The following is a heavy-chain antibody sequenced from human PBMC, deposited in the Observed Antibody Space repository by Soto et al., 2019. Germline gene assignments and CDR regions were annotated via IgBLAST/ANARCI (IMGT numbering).Heavy chain of an antibody. CDR3: AVGETYYYDSSGYYPIDY. CDR2: IIPILGIA. CDR1: GGTFSSYT. V-gene: IGHV1-69*02. Sequence: QVQLVQSGAEVKKPGSSVKVSCKASGGTFSSYTISWVRQAPGQGLEWMGRIIPILGIANYAQKFQGRVTITGDXSPPTXXMELSSLRSEDTAVYYCAVGETYYYDSSGYYPIDYWGQGTLVTVSS. D-gene: IGHD3-22*01. J-gene: IGHJ4*02.